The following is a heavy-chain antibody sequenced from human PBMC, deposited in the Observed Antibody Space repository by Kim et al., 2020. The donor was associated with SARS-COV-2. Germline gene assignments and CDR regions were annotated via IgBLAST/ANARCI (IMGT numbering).Heavy chain of an antibody. V-gene: IGHV3-74*01. CDR1: GITFNTFW. CDR2: IKTDGSST. J-gene: IGHJ4*02. Sequence: GGSLRLSCAASGITFNTFWMHWVRQASGKGLVWVSRIKTDGSSTNYADSVRGRFTISRDNAKNTLYLQMNSRRADDTAVYYCTARAMVGGSLIDYWGQGTLVTVSS. CDR3: TARAMVGGSLIDY. D-gene: IGHD2-15*01.